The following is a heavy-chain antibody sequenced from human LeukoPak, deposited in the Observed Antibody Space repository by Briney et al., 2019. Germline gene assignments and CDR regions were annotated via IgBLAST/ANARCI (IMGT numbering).Heavy chain of an antibody. CDR3: ARGLEQWFGGAHDY. Sequence: PSETLSLTCAVYGGSFSGYYWSWIRQPPGKGLEWIGEINHSGSTNYNPSLKSRVTISVDTSKNQFSLKLSSVTAADTAVYYCARGLEQWFGGAHDYWGQGTLVTVSS. D-gene: IGHD3-10*01. V-gene: IGHV4-34*01. CDR1: GGSFSGYY. CDR2: INHSGST. J-gene: IGHJ4*02.